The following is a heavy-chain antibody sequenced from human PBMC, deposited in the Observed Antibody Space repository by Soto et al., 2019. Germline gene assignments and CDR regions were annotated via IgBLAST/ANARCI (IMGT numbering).Heavy chain of an antibody. CDR2: TSPSGGST. CDR3: ARVYCSGGGCYGMDY. D-gene: IGHD2-15*01. Sequence: QVQLVQSGAEVKKPGASVKVSCKASGYTFTSYYMHWVRQAPGQGLEWMGITSPSGGSTTYAQKFQGRVRMTGDTPTSTVYRELGGLRSEDTAVYYCARVYCSGGGCYGMDYWGQGPLVPVSS. CDR1: GYTFTSYY. J-gene: IGHJ4*02. V-gene: IGHV1-46*01.